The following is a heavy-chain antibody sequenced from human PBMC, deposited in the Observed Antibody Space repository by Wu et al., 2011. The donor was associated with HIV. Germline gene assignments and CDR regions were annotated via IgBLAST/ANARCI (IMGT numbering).Heavy chain of an antibody. J-gene: IGHJ6*03. V-gene: IGHV1-2*02. CDR1: GYTFTGYY. Sequence: QVQLVQSGAEVKKPGASVKVSCKASGYTFTGYYMHWVRQAPGQGLEWMGWINPNSGGTNYAQKFQGRVTMTRDTSISTAYMELSRLRSDDTAVYYCARALVVPFYYYYMDVWGKGTTVTVSS. CDR2: INPNSGGT. D-gene: IGHD2-2*01. CDR3: ARALVVPFYYYYMDV.